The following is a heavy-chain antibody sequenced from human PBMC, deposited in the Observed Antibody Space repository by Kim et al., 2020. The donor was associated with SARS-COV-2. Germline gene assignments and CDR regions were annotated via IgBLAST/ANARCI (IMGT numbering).Heavy chain of an antibody. CDR1: GFTFSSYW. CDR2: INSDGSST. Sequence: GGSLRLSCAASGFTFSSYWMHWVRQAPGKGLVWVSRINSDGSSTSYADSVKGRFTISRDNAKNTLYLQMNSLRAEDTAVYYCASGSPWYYDFWSGYSDRFDPWGQGTLVTVSS. D-gene: IGHD3-3*01. V-gene: IGHV3-74*01. CDR3: ASGSPWYYDFWSGYSDRFDP. J-gene: IGHJ5*02.